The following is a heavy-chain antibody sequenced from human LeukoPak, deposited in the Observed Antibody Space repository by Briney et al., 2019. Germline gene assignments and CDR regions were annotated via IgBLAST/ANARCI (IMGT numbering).Heavy chain of an antibody. D-gene: IGHD4-17*01. CDR3: ASLNYGDYEEFYFDY. Sequence: SETLSLTCGVYGGSFNGYYWSWIRQSPGKGLEWIGEVNHIGSSNYNPSLESRVTISVDTSKNQFSLKLTSVTAADTAVYYCASLNYGDYEEFYFDYWGQGTLVTASS. CDR1: GGSFNGYY. J-gene: IGHJ4*02. V-gene: IGHV4-34*01. CDR2: VNHIGSS.